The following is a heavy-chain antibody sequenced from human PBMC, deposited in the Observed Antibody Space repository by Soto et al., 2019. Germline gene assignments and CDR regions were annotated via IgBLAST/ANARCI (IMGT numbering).Heavy chain of an antibody. CDR2: IIPIYGTA. Sequence: SVKVSCKASGGTFSSYAISWVRQAPGQGLEWMGGIIPIYGTANYAQKFQGRVTITADESTSTAYMELSSLRSEDTAVYYCARADSSGPSGGMDVWGQGTTVTVSS. CDR3: ARADSSGPSGGMDV. V-gene: IGHV1-69*13. J-gene: IGHJ6*02. CDR1: GGTFSSYA. D-gene: IGHD3-22*01.